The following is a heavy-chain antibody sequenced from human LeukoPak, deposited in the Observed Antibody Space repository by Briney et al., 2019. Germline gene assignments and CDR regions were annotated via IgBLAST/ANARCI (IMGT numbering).Heavy chain of an antibody. CDR3: AKALFSQTSWFDP. V-gene: IGHV3-74*03. D-gene: IGHD2-2*01. CDR2: INSDGSGT. J-gene: IGHJ5*02. CDR1: GFTFSNYW. Sequence: GGSLRLSCTASGFTFSNYWMHWVRQAPGKGLVWVSRINSDGSGTTYADSVKGRFTISRDNPKNTLYLQMNSLRAEDTAVYYCAKALFSQTSWFDPWGLGTLVTVSS.